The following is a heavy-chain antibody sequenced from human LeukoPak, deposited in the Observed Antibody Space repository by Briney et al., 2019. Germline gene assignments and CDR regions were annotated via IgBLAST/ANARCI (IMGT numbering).Heavy chain of an antibody. CDR2: IIPIFGTA. J-gene: IGHJ4*02. CDR3: ARDPNGLYYFDY. V-gene: IGHV1-69*05. CDR1: GGTFSSYA. Sequence: ASVKVSCKASGGTFSSYAISWVRQAPGQGLEWMGRIIPIFGTANYAQKFQGRVTITTDESTSTAYMELSSLRSEHTAVYYCARDPNGLYYFDYWGQGTLVTVSS.